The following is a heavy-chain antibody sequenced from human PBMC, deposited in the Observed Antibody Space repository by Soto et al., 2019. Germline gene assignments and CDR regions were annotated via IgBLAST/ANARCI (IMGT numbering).Heavy chain of an antibody. CDR1: GFAFSSYG. D-gene: IGHD5-18*01. Sequence: QAQLVESGGGVVQPGRSLRLSCAASGFAFSSYGMHWVRQAPGTGLEWVAVISYDGSLQHYADSVKGRFTISRDNSKNMVPLQIRSPRTEDQALYYCVSGRGYGHASVPYSWGQGTLGNGSS. CDR3: VSGRGYGHASVPYS. CDR2: ISYDGSLQ. V-gene: IGHV3-30*03. J-gene: IGHJ4*02.